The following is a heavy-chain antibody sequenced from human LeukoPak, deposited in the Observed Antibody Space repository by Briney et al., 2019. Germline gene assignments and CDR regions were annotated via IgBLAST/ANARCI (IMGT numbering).Heavy chain of an antibody. CDR3: AKNYGDSYFDY. D-gene: IGHD4-17*01. Sequence: GGSLRLSCAASGVTFSSYAMTWVRQAPGKGLEWVSGISGSGGTTYYADSVKGRFTTSRDNSKNTLYLQMNSLRAEDTAVYYCAKNYGDSYFDYWGQGTLVTVSS. CDR1: GVTFSSYA. V-gene: IGHV3-23*01. J-gene: IGHJ4*02. CDR2: ISGSGGTT.